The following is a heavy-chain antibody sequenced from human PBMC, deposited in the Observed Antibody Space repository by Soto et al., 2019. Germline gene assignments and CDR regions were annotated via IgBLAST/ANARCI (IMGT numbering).Heavy chain of an antibody. CDR3: ARMAEVRWLDP. J-gene: IGHJ5*02. D-gene: IGHD3-10*01. CDR2: IYYSGST. CDR1: GDSISSVNHY. Sequence: SETLSLTCSVSGDSISSVNHYWNWIRQHPGKGLEWIGYIYYSGSTYYNPSLKSRVTLSVDTSKNQFSLNLRSVTAADTAVYDCARMAEVRWLDPWGQGTRVTVSS. V-gene: IGHV4-31*03.